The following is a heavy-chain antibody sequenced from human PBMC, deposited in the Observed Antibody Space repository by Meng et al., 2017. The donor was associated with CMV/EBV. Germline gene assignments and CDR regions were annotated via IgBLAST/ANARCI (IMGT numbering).Heavy chain of an antibody. J-gene: IGHJ4*02. D-gene: IGHD6-6*01. CDR3: TTDLSSGLDY. Sequence: GGSLRLSCAASGFTFSSYAMSWVRQAPGKGLEWVSVIYSGGSSTYYADSVKGRFTISRDNSKNTLYLQMNSLRAEDTAVYYCTTDLSSGLDYWGQGTLVTVSS. V-gene: IGHV3-23*03. CDR2: IYSGGSST. CDR1: GFTFSSYA.